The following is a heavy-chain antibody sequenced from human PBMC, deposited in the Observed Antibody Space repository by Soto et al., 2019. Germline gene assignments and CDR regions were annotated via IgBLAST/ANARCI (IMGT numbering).Heavy chain of an antibody. CDR2: IKSDGSST. J-gene: IGHJ4*02. Sequence: GGSLRLSCAASGFLFSTYWMFWVRQVPRKGLLWVSRIKSDGSSTSYADSVKGRFTISRDNTKNTLYLQMTSLSAEDTAVYYCAIGGGDYNYFDHWGQGILVTVSS. CDR1: GFLFSTYW. D-gene: IGHD2-21*01. CDR3: AIGGGDYNYFDH. V-gene: IGHV3-74*01.